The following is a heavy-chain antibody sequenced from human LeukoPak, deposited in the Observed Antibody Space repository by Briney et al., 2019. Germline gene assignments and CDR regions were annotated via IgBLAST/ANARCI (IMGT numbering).Heavy chain of an antibody. Sequence: GGSLRLSCAASGFNFNLFWMTWVRQAPGKGLQWVANIKQDGSEKYYVDSVKCRFTISRDDAKKTLYLQMNSLRAEDTAVYYCARGWNGFDYWGQGTLVTVSS. J-gene: IGHJ4*02. CDR1: GFNFNLFW. D-gene: IGHD1-1*01. CDR3: ARGWNGFDY. V-gene: IGHV3-7*05. CDR2: IKQDGSEK.